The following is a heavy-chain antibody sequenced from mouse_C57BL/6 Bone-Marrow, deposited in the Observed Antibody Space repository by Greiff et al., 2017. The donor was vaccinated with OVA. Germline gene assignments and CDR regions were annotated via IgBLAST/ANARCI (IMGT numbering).Heavy chain of an antibody. CDR1: GFNIKDYY. V-gene: IGHV14-2*01. Sequence: VQLKESGAELVKPGASVKLSCTASGFNIKDYYMHWVKQRTEQGLEWIGRIDPEDGETKYAPKFQGKATITADTSSNTAYLQRSSLTSEDTAVYYCARWLLRPYWYFDVWGTGTTVTVSS. J-gene: IGHJ1*03. CDR3: ARWLLRPYWYFDV. D-gene: IGHD2-3*01. CDR2: IDPEDGET.